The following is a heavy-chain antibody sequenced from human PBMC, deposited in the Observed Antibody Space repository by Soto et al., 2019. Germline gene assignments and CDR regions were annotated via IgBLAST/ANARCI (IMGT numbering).Heavy chain of an antibody. V-gene: IGHV5-10-1*01. CDR2: IDPSDSYT. CDR1: GYSFTSYW. Sequence: GESLKISFKGSGYSFTSYWISWVRQMPGKGLEWMGRIDPSDSYTNYSPSFQGHVNISADKSISTAYLQWSSLKASDTAMYYCARKAGRPYCYYVMDVWGRGTTITVCS. CDR3: ARKAGRPYCYYVMDV. D-gene: IGHD6-6*01. J-gene: IGHJ6*02.